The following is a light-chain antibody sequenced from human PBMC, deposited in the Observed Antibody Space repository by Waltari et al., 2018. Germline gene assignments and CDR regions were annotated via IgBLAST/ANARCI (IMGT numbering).Light chain of an antibody. CDR3: QQYYSTLYT. CDR1: QSVLYSSNNKNY. V-gene: IGKV4-1*01. J-gene: IGKJ2*01. Sequence: DIVMTQSPDSLAVSLGERATINCKSSQSVLYSSNNKNYLAWYQQKPGQPTKLLIYWASTRESGVPDRLSGSGSGTDFTLTIRSLQAEDVAVYYCQQYYSTLYTFGQGTKLEIK. CDR2: WAS.